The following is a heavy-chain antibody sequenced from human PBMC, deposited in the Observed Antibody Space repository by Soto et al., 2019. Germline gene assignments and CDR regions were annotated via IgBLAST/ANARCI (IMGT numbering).Heavy chain of an antibody. CDR2: IWYDGSNK. D-gene: IGHD3-10*01. CDR1: GFTFSSYG. J-gene: IGHJ6*02. Sequence: PGGSLRLSCAASGFTFSSYGMHWVRQAPGKGLEWVAVIWYDGSNKYYADSVKGRFTISRDNSKNTLYPQMNSLRAEDTAVYYCARDLRYGSRFGELLYKTPYGMVVWGQGTTVTVSS. V-gene: IGHV3-33*01. CDR3: ARDLRYGSRFGELLYKTPYGMVV.